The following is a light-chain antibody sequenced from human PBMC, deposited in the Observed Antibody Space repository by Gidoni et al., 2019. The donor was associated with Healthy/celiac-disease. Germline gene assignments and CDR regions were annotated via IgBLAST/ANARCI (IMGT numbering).Light chain of an antibody. J-gene: IGKJ2*01. CDR2: GAS. CDR1: QSVSSN. V-gene: IGKV3-15*01. CDR3: QQYNNWART. Sequence: ELAMTHSPATLSVSPGERATLSCRTSQSVSSNLAWFQQKPGQAPRLLIYGASTRATGSPARISGSGSGTEFTLTISSLQSEDFAVYYCQQYNNWARTFGQGTKLEIK.